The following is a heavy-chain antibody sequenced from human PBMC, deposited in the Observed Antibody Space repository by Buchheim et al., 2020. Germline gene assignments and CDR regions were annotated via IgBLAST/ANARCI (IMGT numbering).Heavy chain of an antibody. D-gene: IGHD3-22*01. V-gene: IGHV3-23*01. CDR3: AKDLVRGNYYDSSGYTH. J-gene: IGHJ4*02. CDR1: GFTFSSYP. Sequence: EVQLLESGGGLVQPGGSPRLSCAASGFTFSSYPMSWVRQAPGKGLEWVSAISGSGGSTYYADSVKGRFTISRDNSKNTLYLQMNSLRAEDTAVYYCAKDLVRGNYYDSSGYTHWGQGTL. CDR2: ISGSGGST.